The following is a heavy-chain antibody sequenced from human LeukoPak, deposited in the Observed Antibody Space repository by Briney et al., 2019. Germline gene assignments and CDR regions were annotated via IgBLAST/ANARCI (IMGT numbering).Heavy chain of an antibody. Sequence: GGSLRLSCAASGFNFGVFWMSWVRQAPGRGLQWVASMNEGGSHIYYEDSVKGRFTISRDNARKSLFLQMNSLRAEDTAVYYCARLFDWVTTFDYWGQGALVTVSS. J-gene: IGHJ4*02. CDR2: MNEGGSHI. D-gene: IGHD5/OR15-5a*01. CDR1: GFNFGVFW. CDR3: ARLFDWVTTFDY. V-gene: IGHV3-7*01.